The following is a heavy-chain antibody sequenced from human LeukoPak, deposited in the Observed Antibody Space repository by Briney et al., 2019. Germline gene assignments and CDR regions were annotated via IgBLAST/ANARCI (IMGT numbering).Heavy chain of an antibody. CDR2: IYYSGST. J-gene: IGHJ4*02. CDR1: GGSISSYY. V-gene: IGHV4-59*01. CDR3: ARSYYCDSSGYQDR. Sequence: PSETLSLTCTVSGGSISSYYWSWIRQPPGKGLEWIGYIYYSGSTNYNPSLKSRVTISVDTSKNQFSLKLSSVTAADTAVYYCARSYYCDSSGYQDRWGQGTLVTVSS. D-gene: IGHD3-22*01.